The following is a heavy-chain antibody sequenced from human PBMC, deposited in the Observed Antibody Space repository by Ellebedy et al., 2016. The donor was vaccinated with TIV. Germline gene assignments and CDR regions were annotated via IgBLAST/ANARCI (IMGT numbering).Heavy chain of an antibody. CDR3: ARDNRVWGITVAGRGEFFQH. V-gene: IGHV3-30*03. J-gene: IGHJ1*01. D-gene: IGHD6-19*01. CDR1: GFTFSTYG. CDR2: ISYDGSNK. Sequence: GGSLRLXXAASGFTFSTYGMHWVRQAPGKGLEWVAVISYDGSNKNYADSVKGRFTISRDNSKNTLDLQMNSLRDEDTAVYYCARDNRVWGITVAGRGEFFQHWGQGTLVTVSS.